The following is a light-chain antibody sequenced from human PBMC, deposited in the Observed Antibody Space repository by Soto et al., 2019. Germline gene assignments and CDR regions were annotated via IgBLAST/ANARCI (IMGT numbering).Light chain of an antibody. J-gene: IGKJ2*01. Sequence: EIVLTQSPDTLSLSPGERATLSCRASQSVTSNYLAWYQQKPGQAPRLLIYDASSMATGIPDRFRGSGSGTDFTLTISRLEPEDFAVYYCQHYGSSVYSFGPGTKLEIK. V-gene: IGKV3-20*01. CDR2: DAS. CDR1: QSVTSNY. CDR3: QHYGSSVYS.